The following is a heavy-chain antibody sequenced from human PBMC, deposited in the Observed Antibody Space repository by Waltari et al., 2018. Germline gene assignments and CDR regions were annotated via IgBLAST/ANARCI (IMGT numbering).Heavy chain of an antibody. CDR2: LHPSDSDT. Sequence: EVQLVQSGAEVKKPGXSLRISCKTSXYSFTXYWIGXVRQMPGKGLEWIWILHPSDSDTRYSPSFQXQVPISDDXSFSXDYXQWXXXKXSDTAMYXXXRGNXGGDCSTTIXXTNAFDIXGQGTMVTVXS. CDR1: XYSFTXYW. V-gene: IGHV5-51*01. J-gene: IGHJ3*02. CDR3: XRGNXGGDCSTTIXXTNAFDI. D-gene: IGHD2-2*01.